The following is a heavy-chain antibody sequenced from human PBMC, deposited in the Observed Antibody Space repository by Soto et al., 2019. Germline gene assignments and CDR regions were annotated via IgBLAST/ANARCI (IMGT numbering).Heavy chain of an antibody. D-gene: IGHD3-22*01. Sequence: PSETLSLTCTVSGGSISSYYWSWIRQPPGKGLEWIGYIYYSGSTNYNPSLKSRVTISVDTSKNQFSLKLSSVTAADTAVYYCARGGYDSSGYYYVFDYWGQGTLVTVSS. V-gene: IGHV4-59*01. CDR2: IYYSGST. CDR3: ARGGYDSSGYYYVFDY. J-gene: IGHJ4*02. CDR1: GGSISSYY.